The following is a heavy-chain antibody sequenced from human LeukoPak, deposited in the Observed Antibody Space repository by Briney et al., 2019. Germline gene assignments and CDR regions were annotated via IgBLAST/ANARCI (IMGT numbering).Heavy chain of an antibody. J-gene: IGHJ4*02. Sequence: GGSLRLSCAASGFTFSSYWMHWARQAPGKGLVWVSRINSDGSSTSYADSVKGRFTISRDNAKNTLYLQMNSLRAEDTAVYYCARALRELGYCSGGSCPFDYWGQGTLVTVSS. V-gene: IGHV3-74*01. D-gene: IGHD2-15*01. CDR2: INSDGSST. CDR1: GFTFSSYW. CDR3: ARALRELGYCSGGSCPFDY.